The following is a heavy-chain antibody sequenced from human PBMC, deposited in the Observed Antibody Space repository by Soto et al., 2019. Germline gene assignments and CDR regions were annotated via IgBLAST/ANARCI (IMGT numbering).Heavy chain of an antibody. D-gene: IGHD5-18*01. CDR3: TGDTAMAAYYYYYGMDV. V-gene: IGHV3-49*04. Sequence: GSLRLSFTASGFTFGDYSMSWVRQAPGRGLEWVGFIRSKAYGGTTEYAASVKGRFTISRDDSKSIAYLQMNSLKTEDTAVYYCTGDTAMAAYYYYYGMDVWGQGTTVTVSS. CDR2: IRSKAYGGTT. CDR1: GFTFGDYS. J-gene: IGHJ6*02.